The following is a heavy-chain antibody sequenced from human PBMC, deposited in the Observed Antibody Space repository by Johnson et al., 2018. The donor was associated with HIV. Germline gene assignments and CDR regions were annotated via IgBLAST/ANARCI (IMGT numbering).Heavy chain of an antibody. CDR2: IWYDGSNK. CDR3: AKDRYYDSSGPDAFDI. V-gene: IGHV3-33*06. Sequence: QMLLVESGGGVVQPGRSLRLSCAASGFTFSSYGMHWVRQAPGKGLEWVAVIWYDGSNKYYADSVKGRFTISRDNSKNTLYLQMNSLRAEDTAVYYCAKDRYYDSSGPDAFDIGGQGTMVTVSS. CDR1: GFTFSSYG. J-gene: IGHJ3*02. D-gene: IGHD3-22*01.